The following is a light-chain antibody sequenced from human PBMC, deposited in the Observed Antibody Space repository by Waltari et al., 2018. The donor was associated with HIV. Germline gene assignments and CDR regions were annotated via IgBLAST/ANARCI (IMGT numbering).Light chain of an antibody. CDR3: SSYTSSSTPCV. CDR2: DVS. J-gene: IGLJ1*01. V-gene: IGLV2-14*03. Sequence: QSALTQPASVSGSPGQSITISCTGTSSDVGGYNYVSWSHQHPGKAPNLMIYDVSNRPSGVSIRFSGSKSGNTASLTISGLQAEDEADYYCSSYTSSSTPCVFGTGTKVTVL. CDR1: SSDVGGYNY.